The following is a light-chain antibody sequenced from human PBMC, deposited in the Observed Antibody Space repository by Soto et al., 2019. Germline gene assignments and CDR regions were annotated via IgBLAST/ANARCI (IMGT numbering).Light chain of an antibody. J-gene: IGKJ2*01. Sequence: DIVMTQSPDSLAVSLGESATINCKSSQNILYSSNSKTYLAWYQQKPGQPPKLLIYWASTRESGVPVRFSGSGSGTDFTLTISSLQAEDVAVYYCQQYYSVPYTFXQGTKVDIK. CDR2: WAS. V-gene: IGKV4-1*01. CDR3: QQYYSVPYT. CDR1: QNILYSSNSKTY.